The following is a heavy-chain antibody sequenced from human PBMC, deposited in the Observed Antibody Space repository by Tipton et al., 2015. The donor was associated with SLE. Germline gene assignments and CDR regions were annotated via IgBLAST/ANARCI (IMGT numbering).Heavy chain of an antibody. V-gene: IGHV1-18*01. CDR3: ARVGDFWSGYYYYYMDV. J-gene: IGHJ6*03. Sequence: QLVQSGAEVKKPGASVKVSCKASGYTFTSYGTIWVRQAPGQGLEWMGWISAYNGNTNYAQKLQGRVTMTTDTSTSTAYMELRSLRSDDTAVYYCARVGDFWSGYYYYYMDVWGKGTTVTVSS. CDR1: GYTFTSYG. CDR2: ISAYNGNT. D-gene: IGHD3-3*01.